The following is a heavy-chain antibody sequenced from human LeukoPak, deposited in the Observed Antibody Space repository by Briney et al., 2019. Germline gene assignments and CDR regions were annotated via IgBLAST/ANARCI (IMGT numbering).Heavy chain of an antibody. D-gene: IGHD6-13*01. J-gene: IGHJ4*02. CDR3: ARDRAAAALFDY. V-gene: IGHV3-21*01. CDR1: GFTFSSYS. Sequence: KPGRSLTLSCAASGFTFSSYSMNWVRQAPGKGLEWVSSISSSSSYIYYADSVKGRFTISRDNAKNSLYLQMSSLRAEDTAVYYCARDRAAAALFDYWGQGTLVTVSS. CDR2: ISSSSSYI.